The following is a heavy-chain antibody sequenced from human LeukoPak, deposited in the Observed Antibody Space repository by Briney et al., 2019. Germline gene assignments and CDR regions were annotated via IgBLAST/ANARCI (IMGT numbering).Heavy chain of an antibody. Sequence: GASVKVSCKASGYIFTGYYMHWVRQAPGQGLEWMGWINPNSGGTNYAQKFQGRVTMTRDTSISTAYMELSRLRSDDTAVYYCARDPRIGFGFYYYYYMDVWGKGTTVTVSS. CDR3: ARDPRIGFGFYYYYYMDV. CDR2: INPNSGGT. CDR1: GYIFTGYY. V-gene: IGHV1-2*02. D-gene: IGHD5-18*01. J-gene: IGHJ6*03.